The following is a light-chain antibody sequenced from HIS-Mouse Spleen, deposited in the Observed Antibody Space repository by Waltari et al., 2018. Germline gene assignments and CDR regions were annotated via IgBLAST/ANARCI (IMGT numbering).Light chain of an antibody. J-gene: IGLJ3*02. Sequence: QSPLTQPASVSGSPGQSTTIPCTGASSDVGSYNLLPSYQQHPGKAPKLMIYEGSKRPSGVSNRFSGSKSGNTASLTISGLQAEDEADYYCCSYADSSTWVFGGGTKLTVL. V-gene: IGLV2-23*01. CDR1: SSDVGSYNL. CDR2: EGS. CDR3: CSYADSSTWV.